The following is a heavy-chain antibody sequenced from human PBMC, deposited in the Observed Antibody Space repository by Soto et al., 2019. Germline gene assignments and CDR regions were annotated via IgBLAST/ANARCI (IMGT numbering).Heavy chain of an antibody. Sequence: SETLSLTCTVSGGSISSSSYYWGWIRQPPGKGLEWIGSIYYSGSTYYNPSLKSRVTISVDTSKNQFSLKLSSVTAADTAVYYCARHGAVAGKFDYWGQGTLVTVSS. CDR1: GGSISSSSYY. D-gene: IGHD6-19*01. CDR2: IYYSGST. V-gene: IGHV4-39*01. J-gene: IGHJ4*02. CDR3: ARHGAVAGKFDY.